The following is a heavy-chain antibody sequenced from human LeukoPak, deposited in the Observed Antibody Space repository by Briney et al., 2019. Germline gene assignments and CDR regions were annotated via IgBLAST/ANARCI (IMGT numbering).Heavy chain of an antibody. J-gene: IGHJ4*02. V-gene: IGHV3-13*01. CDR1: GFTISSCD. Sequence: GGSLRLSCAASGFTISSCDMHWVRQATGKGLEWVSAIGTTGDTYYSQSVRGRFTISRENAKNSLFLQMNSLRAGDAAVYFCASSPSYSSSWYALDSWGQGTLVTVSS. CDR2: IGTTGDT. D-gene: IGHD6-13*01. CDR3: ASSPSYSSSWYALDS.